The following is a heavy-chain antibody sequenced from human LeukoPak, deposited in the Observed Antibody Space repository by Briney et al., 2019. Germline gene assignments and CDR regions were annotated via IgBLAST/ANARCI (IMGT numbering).Heavy chain of an antibody. CDR3: AKEANYDFWSGYDP. V-gene: IGHV3-48*01. D-gene: IGHD3-3*01. Sequence: GGSLRLSCAASGFTFSYYEMKWVRQAPGKGLEWLSSITSDSRTIYYADSVKGRFTISRDNSKNTLYLQMNSLRAEDTAVYYCAKEANYDFWSGYDPWGQGTLVTVSS. CDR1: GFTFSYYE. J-gene: IGHJ5*02. CDR2: ITSDSRTI.